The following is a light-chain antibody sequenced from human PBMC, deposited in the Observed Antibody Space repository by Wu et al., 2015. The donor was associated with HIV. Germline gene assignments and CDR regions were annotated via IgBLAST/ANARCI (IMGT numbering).Light chain of an antibody. CDR3: QQYNNWVIT. CDR2: DAT. V-gene: IGKV3-11*01. J-gene: IGKJ5*01. CDR1: QSVSNF. Sequence: EIVLTQSPDTLSLSPGERVTLSCKASQSVSNFFAWYQQKPGQAPRLLIFDATYRATGIPARFSGSGPGTEFTLTISSLQSEDFAVYYCQQYNNWVITFGQGTRLEIK.